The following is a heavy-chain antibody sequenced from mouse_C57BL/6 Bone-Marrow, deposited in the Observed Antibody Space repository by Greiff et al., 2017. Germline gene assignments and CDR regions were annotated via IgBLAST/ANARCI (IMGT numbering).Heavy chain of an antibody. J-gene: IGHJ4*01. CDR1: GYTFTSYW. D-gene: IGHD3-2*02. V-gene: IGHV1-69*01. Sequence: QVQLQQPGAELVMPGASVKLSCKASGYTFTSYWMHWVKQRPGQGLEWIGEIDPSDSYTNYNQKFKGKSTLTVDKSSSTAYMQLSSLTSEDSSVYYCAIGGQLRLRNAMDYWGQGTSVTVSS. CDR3: AIGGQLRLRNAMDY. CDR2: IDPSDSYT.